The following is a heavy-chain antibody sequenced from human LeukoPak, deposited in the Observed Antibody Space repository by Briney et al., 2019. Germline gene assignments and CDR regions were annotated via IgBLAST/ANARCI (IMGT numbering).Heavy chain of an antibody. V-gene: IGHV3-23*01. CDR1: GFTFSSYG. CDR2: ISGSGGYT. D-gene: IGHD6-13*01. Sequence: PGGTLRLSCAVSGFTFSSYGMIWVRQAPGKGLEWVSGISGSGGYTYYADSVKGRFTISRDNSKNTLYLQMNSLRAEDAAVYFCAKAGFSSSWSKPDNWFDPWGQGTLVTVSS. CDR3: AKAGFSSSWSKPDNWFDP. J-gene: IGHJ5*02.